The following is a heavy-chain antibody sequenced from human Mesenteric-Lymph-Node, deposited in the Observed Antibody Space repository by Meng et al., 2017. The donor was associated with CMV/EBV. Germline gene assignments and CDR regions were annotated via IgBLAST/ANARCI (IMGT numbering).Heavy chain of an antibody. J-gene: IGHJ5*02. CDR2: INLSGGST. CDR1: GYSFTTYY. CDR3: ARGFEP. V-gene: IGHV1-46*01. Sequence: ASVKVSCKASGYSFTTYYMHWVRQAPGQGLEWMGIINLSGGSTTYAQKFQGRLTVTRDTSTSTVYMELSSLRSEDTAVYYCARGFEPWGQGTLVTVSS.